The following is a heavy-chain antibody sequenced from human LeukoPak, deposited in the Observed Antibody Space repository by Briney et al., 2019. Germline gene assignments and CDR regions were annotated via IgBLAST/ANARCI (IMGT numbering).Heavy chain of an antibody. Sequence: SETLSLTCTVSGGSISSHYWSWIRQPAGKGLEWIGRIYTSGSTNYNPSLKSRVTMSVDTSKNQFSLKLSSVTAADTAVYYCARGCSSTSCSVLDAFDIWGQGTMVTVSS. V-gene: IGHV4-4*07. CDR2: IYTSGST. CDR1: GGSISSHY. CDR3: ARGCSSTSCSVLDAFDI. J-gene: IGHJ3*02. D-gene: IGHD2-2*01.